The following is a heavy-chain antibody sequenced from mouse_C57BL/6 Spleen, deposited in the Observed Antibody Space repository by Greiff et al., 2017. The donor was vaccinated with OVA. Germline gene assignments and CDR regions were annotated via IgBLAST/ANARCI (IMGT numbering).Heavy chain of an antibody. V-gene: IGHV1-80*01. Sequence: VQLQQSGAELVKPGASVTISCKASGYAFSSYWMNWVKQRPGKGLEWIGQIYPGDGDTNYNGKFKGKATLTADKSSSTAYMQLSSLTSEDSAVYFCARRGDGYALGYFDVWGTGTTVTVSS. CDR2: IYPGDGDT. CDR1: GYAFSSYW. CDR3: ARRGDGYALGYFDV. J-gene: IGHJ1*03. D-gene: IGHD2-2*01.